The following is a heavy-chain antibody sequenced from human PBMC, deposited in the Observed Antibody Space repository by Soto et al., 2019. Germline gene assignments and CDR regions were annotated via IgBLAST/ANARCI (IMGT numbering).Heavy chain of an antibody. CDR2: INPSGGST. D-gene: IGHD4-17*01. J-gene: IGHJ4*02. CDR1: GYTFTSYY. V-gene: IGHV1-46*01. Sequence: QVQLVQSGAEVKKPGASVKVSCKASGYTFTSYYMHWVRQAPGQGLEWMGIINPSGGSTSYAQKFQGRVTMTRDTSTSTVYMELSSLRSEDTAVYYCAREVREDSGDYPPFDYWGQGTMVTVSS. CDR3: AREVREDSGDYPPFDY.